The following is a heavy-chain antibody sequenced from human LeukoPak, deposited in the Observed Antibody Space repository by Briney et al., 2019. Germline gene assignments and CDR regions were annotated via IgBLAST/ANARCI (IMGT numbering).Heavy chain of an antibody. CDR2: ISHDGNNK. D-gene: IGHD5-18*01. J-gene: IGHJ4*02. CDR3: AREGVYSNGPFDY. CDR1: GFTFSSYA. Sequence: PGGSLRLSCAASGFTFSSYAMHWVRQAPGKGLEWGAVISHDGNNKYNADSVKGRFTISRDNSKNTLYLQTNSLRTEDTAVYYCAREGVYSNGPFDYWGQGTRVTVFS. V-gene: IGHV3-30-3*01.